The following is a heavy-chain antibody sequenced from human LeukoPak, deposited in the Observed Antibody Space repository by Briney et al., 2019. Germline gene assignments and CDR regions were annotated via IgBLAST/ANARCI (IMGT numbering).Heavy chain of an antibody. CDR1: GFTFSSYA. V-gene: IGHV3-30-3*01. Sequence: GGSLRLSCAASGFTFSSYAMHWVRQAPGKGLEWVAVISYDGSNKYYADSVKGRFTISRDNSKNTLYLQMNSLRAEDTAVYYCARDLKQLPTYYFDYWGQGTLVTVSS. CDR3: ARDLKQLPTYYFDY. CDR2: ISYDGSNK. D-gene: IGHD6-13*01. J-gene: IGHJ4*02.